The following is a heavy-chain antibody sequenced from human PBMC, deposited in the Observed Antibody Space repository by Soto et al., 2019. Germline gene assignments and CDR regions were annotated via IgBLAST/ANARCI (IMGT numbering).Heavy chain of an antibody. CDR2: IYYSGST. D-gene: IGHD6-19*01. CDR3: ARGGLNPRNSSGWYLFDY. CDR1: GGSISSYY. J-gene: IGHJ4*02. V-gene: IGHV4-59*12. Sequence: PSETLSLTCTVSGGSISSYYWSWIRQPPGKGLEWIGYIYYSGSTNYNPSLKSRVTISVDTSKNQFSLKLSSVTAADTAVYYCARGGLNPRNSSGWYLFDYWGQGTLVTVSS.